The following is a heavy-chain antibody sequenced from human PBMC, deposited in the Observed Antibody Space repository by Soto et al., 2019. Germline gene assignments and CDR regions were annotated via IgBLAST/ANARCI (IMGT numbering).Heavy chain of an antibody. V-gene: IGHV1-69*18. CDR2: INPIFGTP. D-gene: IGHD2-8*02. CDR1: GDTFSSYV. J-gene: IGHJ5*02. Sequence: QVQLVQSGAEVKKPGSSVKVSCKASGDTFSSYVISWVRQAPGQGLEWMGRINPIFGTPQYAQKFQGRVTITADESTSTAYMELRSLRSEDTAVYYCATDPTVTSTGWFDPWGQGTLVTVSS. CDR3: ATDPTVTSTGWFDP.